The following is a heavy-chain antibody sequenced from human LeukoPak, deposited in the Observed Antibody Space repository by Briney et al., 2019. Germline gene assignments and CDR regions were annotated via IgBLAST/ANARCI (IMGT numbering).Heavy chain of an antibody. Sequence: GGSLRLSCAASGFTFSDYYMSWIRQAPGKGLEWVSYITTSGSSIKSADSVKGRFTISRDNANNSLYLQMNSLRAEDTAVYYCVRGMVRGHYYYMDVWGKGTAVTVSS. CDR2: ITTSGSSI. D-gene: IGHD3-10*01. CDR1: GFTFSDYY. CDR3: VRGMVRGHYYYMDV. V-gene: IGHV3-11*04. J-gene: IGHJ6*03.